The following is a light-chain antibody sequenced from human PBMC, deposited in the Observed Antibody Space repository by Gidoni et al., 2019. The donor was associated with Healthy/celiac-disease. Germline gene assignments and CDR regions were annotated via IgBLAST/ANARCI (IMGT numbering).Light chain of an antibody. J-gene: IGKJ4*01. CDR3: QQYGSSPLT. CDR1: QSVSSSY. CDR2: GAF. Sequence: EIVLTQSPGTLSLSPGERATLSCRASQSVSSSYLAWYQQKPGQAPRLLIYGAFRRATGIPDRFSGSGSGTDFTLTISRLEPEDFAVYYCQQYGSSPLTLGGGTKVEIK. V-gene: IGKV3-20*01.